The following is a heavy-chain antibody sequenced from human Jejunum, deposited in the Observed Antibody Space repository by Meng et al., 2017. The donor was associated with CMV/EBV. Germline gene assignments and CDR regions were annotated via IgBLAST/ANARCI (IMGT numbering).Heavy chain of an antibody. J-gene: IGHJ4*02. D-gene: IGHD2-8*02. CDR1: GFTFAAYG. CDR3: AKGPGTSVDS. V-gene: IGHV3-33*06. Sequence: LSCAASGFTFAAYGMHWVRQAPGKGLEWVANLWYDGTNKFYSDSVKGRFTISRDNSKDMLFLEINSVRGEDTAVYYCAKGPGTSVDSWGQGALVTVSS. CDR2: LWYDGTNK.